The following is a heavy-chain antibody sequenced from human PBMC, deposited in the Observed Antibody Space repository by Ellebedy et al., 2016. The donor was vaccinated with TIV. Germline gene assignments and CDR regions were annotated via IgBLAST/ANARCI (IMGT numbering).Heavy chain of an antibody. V-gene: IGHV1-2*02. CDR2: VNPDSGST. CDR3: ARVRRGSSGMDV. Sequence: ASVKVSCKASGYTLTANYMHWVRHAPGHGLEWMGWVNPDSGSTNLAQRFQGRVTMTRDTSVNTAYMELSRLESGDTATYYCARVRRGSSGMDVWGQGTTVTVS. J-gene: IGHJ6*02. D-gene: IGHD6-19*01. CDR1: GYTLTANY.